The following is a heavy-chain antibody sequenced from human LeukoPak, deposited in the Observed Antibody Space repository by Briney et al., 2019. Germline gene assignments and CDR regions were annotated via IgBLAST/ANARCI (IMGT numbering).Heavy chain of an antibody. J-gene: IGHJ4*02. CDR2: INHSGST. CDR3: ARDRHYDILTGYYVQYYFDY. V-gene: IGHV4-34*01. CDR1: GGSFSGYY. D-gene: IGHD3-9*01. Sequence: SETLSLTCAVYGGSFSGYYWSLIRQPPGKGLEWIGEINHSGSTNYNPSLKSRVTISVDTSKNQFSLKLSSVTAADTAVYYCARDRHYDILTGYYVQYYFDYWGQGTLVTVSS.